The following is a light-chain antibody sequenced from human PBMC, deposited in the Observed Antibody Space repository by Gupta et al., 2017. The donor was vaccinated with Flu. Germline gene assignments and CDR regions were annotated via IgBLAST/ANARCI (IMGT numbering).Light chain of an antibody. Sequence: IQMTQSPSSLSASVGDRVTITCRASQSISSYLNWYQQKPEKAPKLLIYAASSLQSGVPSRFSGSGSGTDFTLTISSLLPADFATYYCQQSYSKPLTFGKGTKVEIK. CDR2: AAS. J-gene: IGKJ1*01. V-gene: IGKV1-39*01. CDR1: QSISSY. CDR3: QQSYSKPLT.